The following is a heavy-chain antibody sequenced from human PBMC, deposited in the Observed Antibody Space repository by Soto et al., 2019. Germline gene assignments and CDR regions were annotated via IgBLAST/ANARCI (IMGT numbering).Heavy chain of an antibody. V-gene: IGHV3-23*01. Sequence: EVQLLESVGGSVQPGGSLRLSCVAAGFTFTNYAMSLVRQSPGQGLVWVAAIRGSGGSTYYADSVKGRITLSRADSMHSLYLQMNSLRAEATAIYYCAKGKEYSSSSAKRVFDYWGQGTLVTVSA. D-gene: IGHD6-6*01. CDR3: AKGKEYSSSSAKRVFDY. CDR1: GFTFTNYA. J-gene: IGHJ4*02. CDR2: IRGSGGST.